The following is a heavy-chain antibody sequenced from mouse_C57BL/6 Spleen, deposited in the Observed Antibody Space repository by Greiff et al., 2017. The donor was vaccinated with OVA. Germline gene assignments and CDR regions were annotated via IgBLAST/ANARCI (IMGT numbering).Heavy chain of an antibody. V-gene: IGHV1-80*01. CDR1: GYAFSSYW. CDR2: IYPGDGDT. Sequence: VQGVESGAELVKPGASVKISCKASGYAFSSYWMNWVKQRPGKGLEWIGQIYPGDGDTNYNGKFKGKATLTADKSSSTAYMQLSSLTSEDSAVYFCASPYDYDGFAYWGQGTLVTVSA. J-gene: IGHJ3*01. CDR3: ASPYDYDGFAY. D-gene: IGHD2-4*01.